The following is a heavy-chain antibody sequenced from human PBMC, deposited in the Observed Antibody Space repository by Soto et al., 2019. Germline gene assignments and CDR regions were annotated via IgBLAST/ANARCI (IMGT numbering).Heavy chain of an antibody. CDR2: ISAYNGNT. CDR3: AGGPLYSSSWYDYYYYGMDV. D-gene: IGHD6-13*01. Sequence: QVQLVQSGAEVKKPGASVKVSCKASGYTFTSYGISWVRQAPGQGREWMGWISAYNGNTNYAQKLQGRVTMTTDTSTSTAYMELRSLRSDDTAVYYCAGGPLYSSSWYDYYYYGMDVWGQGTTVTVSS. V-gene: IGHV1-18*04. J-gene: IGHJ6*02. CDR1: GYTFTSYG.